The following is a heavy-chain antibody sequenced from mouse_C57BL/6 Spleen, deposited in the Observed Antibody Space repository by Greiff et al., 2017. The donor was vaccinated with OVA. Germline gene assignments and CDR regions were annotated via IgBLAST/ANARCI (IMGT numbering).Heavy chain of an antibody. CDR3: ARHGNYEDYAMDY. Sequence: QVQLKESGPGLVAPSQSLSITCTVSGFSLTSYGVHWVRQPPGKGLEWLVVIWSDGRTTYNSALKSRLSISKYNSKSQVFLKMNSLQTDDTAMYYCARHGNYEDYAMDYWGQGTSVTVSS. V-gene: IGHV2-6-1*01. CDR2: IWSDGRT. J-gene: IGHJ4*01. CDR1: GFSLTSYG. D-gene: IGHD2-1*01.